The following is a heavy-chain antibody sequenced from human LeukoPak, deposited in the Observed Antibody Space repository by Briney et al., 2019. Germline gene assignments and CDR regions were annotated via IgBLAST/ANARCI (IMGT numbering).Heavy chain of an antibody. V-gene: IGHV3-33*01. Sequence: GGSLRLSCATSGFTFSTSGMHWVRQAPGKGLEWVAVIWYDGSNKYYADSVKGRFTISRDNSKNTLYLQMNSLRAEDTAVYYCARDVTRLRNYPMYWGQGTLVTVSS. CDR1: GFTFSTSG. CDR3: ARDVTRLRNYPMY. D-gene: IGHD4-11*01. J-gene: IGHJ4*02. CDR2: IWYDGSNK.